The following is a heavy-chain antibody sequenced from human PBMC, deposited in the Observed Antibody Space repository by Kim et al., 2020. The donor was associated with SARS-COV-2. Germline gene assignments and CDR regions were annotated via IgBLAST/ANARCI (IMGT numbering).Heavy chain of an antibody. CDR3: ARDLGNVGTDYYFDY. V-gene: IGHV3-11*06. D-gene: IGHD3-16*01. J-gene: IGHJ4*02. Sequence: SVEGRSTIARDNASNSLFLQMNSLRAEDTAVYYCARDLGNVGTDYYFDYWGQGTLVTVSS.